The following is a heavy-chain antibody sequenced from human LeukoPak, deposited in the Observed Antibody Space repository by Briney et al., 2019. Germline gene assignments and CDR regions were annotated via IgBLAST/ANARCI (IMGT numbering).Heavy chain of an antibody. CDR1: GYTFTSYD. D-gene: IGHD3-16*02. V-gene: IGHV1-8*01. CDR2: MNPNSGNT. J-gene: IGHJ3*02. CDR3: ARAPSHELYDNVWGSYRPRYAFDI. Sequence: VASVKLSCEASGYTFTSYDINWVRQAPGQGLEWVGWMNPNSGNTGYAQKFQGGVTMTRNTSISTAYMELSSRRSEDTAVYYCARAPSHELYDNVWGSYRPRYAFDIWGQGTMVTVSS.